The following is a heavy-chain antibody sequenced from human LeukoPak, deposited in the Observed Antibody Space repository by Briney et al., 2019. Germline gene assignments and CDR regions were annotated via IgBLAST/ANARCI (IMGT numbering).Heavy chain of an antibody. V-gene: IGHV3-23*01. Sequence: PGGSLRLSCAASGFTFSDYAMSWVRQAPGKGLEWASIMSGGGETTYYADSVRGRFTISRDNSKNTLYLQMNSLIAEDTAVYYCAKHGGTGTRCYINFWGQGTVVTVSS. J-gene: IGHJ4*02. D-gene: IGHD2-2*02. CDR2: MSGGGETT. CDR1: GFTFSDYA. CDR3: AKHGGTGTRCYINF.